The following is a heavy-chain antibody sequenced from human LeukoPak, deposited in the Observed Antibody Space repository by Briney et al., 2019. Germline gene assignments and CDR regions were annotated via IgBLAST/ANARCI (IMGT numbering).Heavy chain of an antibody. CDR2: ISYDGSNK. CDR1: GFTFSSYG. V-gene: IGHV3-30*18. Sequence: PGRSLRLSCAASGFTFSSYGMHWVRQAPGKGLEWVAVISYDGSNKYYADSVKGRFTISRDNSKNTLYLQMNSLRAEDTAVYYCAKVYSKSYYYYYMDVWGKGTTVTVSS. D-gene: IGHD4-11*01. J-gene: IGHJ6*03. CDR3: AKVYSKSYYYYYMDV.